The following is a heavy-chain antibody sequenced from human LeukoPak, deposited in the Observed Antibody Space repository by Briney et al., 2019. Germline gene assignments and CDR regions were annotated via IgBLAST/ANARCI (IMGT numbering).Heavy chain of an antibody. CDR1: GFTFSSYW. V-gene: IGHV3-7*03. CDR2: IKQDGSEK. J-gene: IGHJ4*02. Sequence: PGGSLRLSCAASGFTFSSYWMSWVRQAPGKGLEWVANIKQDGSEKYYVDSVKGRFTISRDNAKNSLYLQMNSLRAEDTAVYYCARNYGSGSYSTPDYLDYWGQGTLVTVSS. D-gene: IGHD3-10*01. CDR3: ARNYGSGSYSTPDYLDY.